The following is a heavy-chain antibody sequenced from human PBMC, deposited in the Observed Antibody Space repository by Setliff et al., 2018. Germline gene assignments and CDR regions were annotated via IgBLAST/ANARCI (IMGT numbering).Heavy chain of an antibody. CDR3: ARTCSGSTCHVGLDY. Sequence: GGSLRLSCAASGFTFSTYRMHWVRQAPGKGLEWVAVIWHDGGEKYYADSVKGRFTISRDNSKNTLYLQMNSLSAEDTAVYYCARTCSGSTCHVGLDYWGQGIPVTVSS. CDR2: IWHDGGEK. J-gene: IGHJ4*02. V-gene: IGHV3-33*08. CDR1: GFTFSTYR. D-gene: IGHD6-19*01.